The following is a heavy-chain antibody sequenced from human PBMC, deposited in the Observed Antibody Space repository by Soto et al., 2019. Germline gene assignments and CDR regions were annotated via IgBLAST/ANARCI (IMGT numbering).Heavy chain of an antibody. J-gene: IGHJ6*02. V-gene: IGHV3-21*01. CDR2: ISTTSTYI. CDR1: GFTFSGDA. Sequence: EVQLVEAGGGLVKPGGSLRLSCAASGFTFSGDAMNWVRQSPGKGLEWVSSISTTSTYIYYADSVTGRFTISRDNANNSLHLQMNDRRAEDTAVYYCARDYVMDVWGQVNTVTVS. D-gene: IGHD3-10*02. CDR3: ARDYVMDV.